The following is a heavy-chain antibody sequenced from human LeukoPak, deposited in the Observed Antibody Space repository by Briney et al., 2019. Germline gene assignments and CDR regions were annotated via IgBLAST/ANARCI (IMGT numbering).Heavy chain of an antibody. V-gene: IGHV3-21*01. CDR3: ARDMGGSSQS. Sequence: PGGSLRLSCAASGFIFSDYSMNWVRQAPGKGLEWVSSISSSSTYIYYADSVKGRFTVSRDNAKNSLYLQMSSLRPEDTALYYCARDMGGSSQSWGQGTLVTVSS. CDR2: ISSSSTYI. CDR1: GFIFSDYS. D-gene: IGHD6-13*01. J-gene: IGHJ5*02.